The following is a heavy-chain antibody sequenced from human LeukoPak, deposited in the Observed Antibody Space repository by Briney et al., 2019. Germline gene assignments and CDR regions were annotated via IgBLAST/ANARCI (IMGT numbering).Heavy chain of an antibody. J-gene: IGHJ4*02. CDR3: ARAHCSSTDCPPDH. CDR1: AFTFNSFA. CDR2: ISYDGEDE. Sequence: GGSLRLSCAGSAFTFNSFAMHWVRVAPGKGLEWVAAISYDGEDEFYADNVRGRFTIYRDNSKSKLHLQMDSLRDEETAVFYCARAHCSSTDCPPDHWGQGTLVIVSS. V-gene: IGHV3-30*08. D-gene: IGHD2-2*01.